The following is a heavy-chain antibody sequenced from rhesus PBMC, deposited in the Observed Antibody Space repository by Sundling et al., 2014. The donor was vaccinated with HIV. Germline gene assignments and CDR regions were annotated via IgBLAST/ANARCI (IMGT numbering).Heavy chain of an antibody. V-gene: IGHV3S42*01. CDR2: ISSDGGST. CDR1: GFTFSSYG. J-gene: IGHJ6*01. CDR3: AKDSETILLQTYGLDS. Sequence: EVQLVESGGGLVQPGGSLRLSCAASGFTFSSYGMYWVRQGPGKGLEWISVISSDGGSTYYADSVKGRFTISRDNSKNTLSLQMNSLRAEDTAVYYCAKDSETILLQTYGLDSWGQGVVVTVSS. D-gene: IGHD1-1*01.